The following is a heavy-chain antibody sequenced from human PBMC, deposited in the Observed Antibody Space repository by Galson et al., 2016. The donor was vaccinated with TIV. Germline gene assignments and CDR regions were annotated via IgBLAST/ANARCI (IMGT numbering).Heavy chain of an antibody. CDR2: IWYDGANT. J-gene: IGHJ3*01. Sequence: SLRLSCAGSGFFFSSYAMSWVRQAPGKGLEWVAVIWYDGANTHYADSVKGRFTISKDNSENTLNLQMNTLRAEDTAVYYCARTGANTLYSGGYGDDDGFDFWGQGTMVTVSS. CDR1: GFFFSSYA. CDR3: ARTGANTLYSGGYGDDDGFDF. D-gene: IGHD1-26*01. V-gene: IGHV3-33*08.